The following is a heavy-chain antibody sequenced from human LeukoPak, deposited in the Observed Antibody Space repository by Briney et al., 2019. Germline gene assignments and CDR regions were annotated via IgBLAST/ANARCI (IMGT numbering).Heavy chain of an antibody. CDR1: GFTFSSYA. CDR3: AKDLGVSYGDSTYYYYYGMDV. V-gene: IGHV3-23*01. D-gene: IGHD4-17*01. CDR2: ISGSGGST. J-gene: IGHJ6*02. Sequence: GGSLRLSCAASGFTFSSYAMSWVRQAPGKGLEWVSAISGSGGSTYYADSVKGRFTISRDNSKNTLYLQMNSLRAEDTAVYYCAKDLGVSYGDSTYYYYYGMDVWGQGTTVTVSS.